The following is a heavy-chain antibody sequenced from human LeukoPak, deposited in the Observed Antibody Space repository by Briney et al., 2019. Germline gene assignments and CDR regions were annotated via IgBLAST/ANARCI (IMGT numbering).Heavy chain of an antibody. CDR3: ARTSRGVLADY. J-gene: IGHJ4*02. Sequence: GGSLRLSCAASGFSFSDSYMSWIRQAPGKGLEWLSYISSSSTYTNYADSVKGRFTISRDNAKNSLYLQMNSLRAEDTAVYYSARTSRGVLADYWGQGTLVTVSS. CDR2: ISSSSTYT. V-gene: IGHV3-11*03. CDR1: GFSFSDSY. D-gene: IGHD3-10*01.